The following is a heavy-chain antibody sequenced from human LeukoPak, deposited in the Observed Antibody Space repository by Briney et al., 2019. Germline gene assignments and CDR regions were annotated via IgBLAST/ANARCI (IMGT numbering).Heavy chain of an antibody. D-gene: IGHD4-17*01. Sequence: SETLSLTCTVSGGSISSYYWNWIRQPPGKGLEWIGSVYYSGSTSYNPSLTSRLTMSVDTSKNQFSLQLNSVTAADTAVYYCASERRSDFGDYDYFDYWGQGTLVTVSS. CDR1: GGSISSYY. J-gene: IGHJ4*02. V-gene: IGHV4-59*04. CDR2: VYYSGST. CDR3: ASERRSDFGDYDYFDY.